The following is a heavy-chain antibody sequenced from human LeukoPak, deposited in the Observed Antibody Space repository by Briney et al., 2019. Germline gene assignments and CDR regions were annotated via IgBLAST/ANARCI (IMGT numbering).Heavy chain of an antibody. CDR1: GGSISSGDYY. J-gene: IGHJ5*02. D-gene: IGHD3-22*01. CDR2: IYHSGST. CDR3: ARGSPYYYDSSGYYGFNYLDP. V-gene: IGHV4-30-4*01. Sequence: PSQTLSLTCTVSGGSISSGDYYWNWIRQPPGKGLEWIGYIYHSGSTYYNPSLKSRVTISVDTSKNQFSLKLYSVTAADTAVYYCARGSPYYYDSSGYYGFNYLDPWGQGTLVTVSS.